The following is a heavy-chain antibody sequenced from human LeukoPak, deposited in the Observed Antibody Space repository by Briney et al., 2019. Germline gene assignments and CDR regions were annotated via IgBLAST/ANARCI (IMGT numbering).Heavy chain of an antibody. CDR3: ARARELEPESYCDAFDI. V-gene: IGHV3-21*01. D-gene: IGHD1-1*01. CDR2: ISSSSSYI. Sequence: GGSLRLSCAASGFTFSSYSMNWVRQAPGKGLEWVSSISSSSSYIYYADSVKGRFTISRDNAKNSLYLQMNSLRAEDTAVYYCARARELEPESYCDAFDIWGQGTMVTVSS. CDR1: GFTFSSYS. J-gene: IGHJ3*02.